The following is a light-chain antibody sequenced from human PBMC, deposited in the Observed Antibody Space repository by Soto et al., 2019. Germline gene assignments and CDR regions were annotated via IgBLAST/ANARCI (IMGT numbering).Light chain of an antibody. Sequence: DIQVTQSPSSLSASVGDRVTITCRASQSISHYLNWYQHKAGKAPRLLIYAASNLQSGVPSRFSGSRSGTDFTLTISSLQPEDFASYYCQQTYSDLWTFGQGTKV. V-gene: IGKV1-39*01. CDR1: QSISHY. CDR3: QQTYSDLWT. CDR2: AAS. J-gene: IGKJ1*01.